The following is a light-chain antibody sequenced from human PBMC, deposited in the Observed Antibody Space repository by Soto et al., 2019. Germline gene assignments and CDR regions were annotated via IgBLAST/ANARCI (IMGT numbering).Light chain of an antibody. J-gene: IGKJ1*01. Sequence: EIVLTQSPGSLSLSPGQRATLSCRASQSVDTTFFAWYQKKPGQAPRLLIYGASKRATGIPDRFSGSGSGTDFTLIISRLEPEDFAVYYCQQYMRSLTFAQGNKVEIK. V-gene: IGKV3-20*01. CDR1: QSVDTTF. CDR2: GAS. CDR3: QQYMRSLT.